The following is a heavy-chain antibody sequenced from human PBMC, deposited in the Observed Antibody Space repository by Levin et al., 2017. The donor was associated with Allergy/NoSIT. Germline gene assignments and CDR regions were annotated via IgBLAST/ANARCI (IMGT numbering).Heavy chain of an antibody. CDR1: RFDLSGYA. CDR2: IGNVDNNI. Sequence: PGGSLRLSCSASRFDLSGYALNWVRQAPGKGLEWIAYIGNVDNNIYYADSVEGRFTASRDNAKNSVYLQMNDLRADDTAVYWCARVTHVWLPGLWGQGTLVTVSS. D-gene: IGHD1-1*01. V-gene: IGHV3-48*01. J-gene: IGHJ4*02. CDR3: ARVTHVWLPGL.